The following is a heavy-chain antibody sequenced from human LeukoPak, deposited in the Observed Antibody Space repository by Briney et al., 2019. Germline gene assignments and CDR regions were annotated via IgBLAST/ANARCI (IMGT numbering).Heavy chain of an antibody. J-gene: IGHJ4*02. CDR3: ARDYFRGSYDY. CDR1: GYTFTSYA. Sequence: ASVKVSCKASGYTFTSYAIHWVRQAPGQSLEWMGWIIAGNGNTKYSQRFQGRVTITRDTSASTAYMELSSLRSDDTAVYYCARDYFRGSYDYWGQGTLVTVSS. V-gene: IGHV1-3*01. D-gene: IGHD1-26*01. CDR2: IIAGNGNT.